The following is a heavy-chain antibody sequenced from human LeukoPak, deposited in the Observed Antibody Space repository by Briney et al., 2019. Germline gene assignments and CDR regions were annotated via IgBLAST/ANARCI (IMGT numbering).Heavy chain of an antibody. CDR1: GYDFSTSW. V-gene: IGHV5-51*01. D-gene: IGHD3-10*01. Sequence: GESLKISWEGSGYDFSTSWIAWVPQMPGKGLEWMGVFYPGGSDTTYSPSFQGQVTFSADKSISTAYLHWSSLKASDTAMYYCARHPGAYWGQGTLVTVSS. J-gene: IGHJ4*02. CDR3: ARHPGAY. CDR2: FYPGGSDT.